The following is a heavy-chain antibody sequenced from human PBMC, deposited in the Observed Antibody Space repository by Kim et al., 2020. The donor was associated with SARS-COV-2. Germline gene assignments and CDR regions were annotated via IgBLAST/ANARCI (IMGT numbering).Heavy chain of an antibody. CDR2: ISYDGSNK. J-gene: IGHJ6*02. V-gene: IGHV3-30*18. D-gene: IGHD6-13*01. CDR1: GFTFSSYG. CDR3: AKAGGSSWYVDKAYYYYGMDV. Sequence: GGSLRLSCAASGFTFSSYGMHWVRQAPGKGLEWVAVISYDGSNKYYADSVKGRFTISRDNSKNTLYLQMNSLRAEDTAVYYCAKAGGSSWYVDKAYYYYGMDVWGQGTTVTVSS.